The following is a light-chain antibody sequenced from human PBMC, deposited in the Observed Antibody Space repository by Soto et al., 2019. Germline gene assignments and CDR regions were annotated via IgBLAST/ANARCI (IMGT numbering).Light chain of an antibody. V-gene: IGLV2-14*03. CDR2: NAF. CDR1: TTDVGGYNF. CDR3: SSYTRGRVV. J-gene: IGLJ2*01. Sequence: QSALTQPASVSGSPGQSITISCTGTTTDVGGYNFVSWYQHHPGKAPKLMIYNAFDRPSGVSNRFSGSKSGNTASLTISGLQAEDEAHYYCSSYTRGRVVFGGGTKL.